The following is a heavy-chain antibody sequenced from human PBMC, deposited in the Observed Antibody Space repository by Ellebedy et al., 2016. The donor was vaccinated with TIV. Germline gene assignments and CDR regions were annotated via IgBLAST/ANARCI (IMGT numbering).Heavy chain of an antibody. CDR1: GFTFDNYA. V-gene: IGHV3-9*01. Sequence: SLKISXAASGFTFDNYAIHWVRQAPGRGLEWVSGISWNSGNIGYADSVKGRFTISRDNAKNSLYLQMNSLRAEDTAVYYCARLIPNYFDSWGQGILVTVSS. CDR2: ISWNSGNI. CDR3: ARLIPNYFDS. D-gene: IGHD2-21*01. J-gene: IGHJ4*02.